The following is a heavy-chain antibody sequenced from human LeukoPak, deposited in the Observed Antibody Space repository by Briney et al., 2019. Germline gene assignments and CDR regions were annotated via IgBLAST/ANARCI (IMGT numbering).Heavy chain of an antibody. J-gene: IGHJ5*02. CDR2: TNPNSGGT. D-gene: IGHD2-2*01. Sequence: ASVKVSCKASGYTFTGYYMHWVRQAPGQGLEWMGWTNPNSGGTNYAQKFQGRVTMTRDTSISTAYMELSRLRSDDTAVYYCARDRRYCSSTSCYLNWFDPWGQGTLVTVSS. CDR1: GYTFTGYY. V-gene: IGHV1-2*02. CDR3: ARDRRYCSSTSCYLNWFDP.